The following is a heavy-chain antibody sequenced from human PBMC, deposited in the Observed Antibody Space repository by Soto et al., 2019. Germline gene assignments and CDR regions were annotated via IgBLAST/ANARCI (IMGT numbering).Heavy chain of an antibody. CDR1: GGSIRSGDHY. J-gene: IGHJ4*02. CDR3: ARVQGNWNQIAN. CDR2: MNHIGST. V-gene: IGHV4-30-4*01. D-gene: IGHD1-1*01. Sequence: QVQLQESGPGLVKPSQTLSLTCTVSGGSIRSGDHYWRWIRQPPGQGLEWIGYMNHIGSTYYNPSLKSRLLISVDTSKNQFSLKLSSVTAADTAVYYCARVQGNWNQIANWGQGTLVTVPS.